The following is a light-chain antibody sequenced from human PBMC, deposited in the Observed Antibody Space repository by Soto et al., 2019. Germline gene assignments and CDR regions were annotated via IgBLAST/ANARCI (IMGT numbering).Light chain of an antibody. CDR3: QQYSSSPPEFT. Sequence: EIVLTQSPGTLSVSPGERVTLSCRASQSVSSNYLAWYQLRPGQAPRLLIFGASYRATGIPDRFSGSGSGTDFTLTISRLEPEDFAVYYCQQYSSSPPEFTFGPGTKVDSK. J-gene: IGKJ3*01. CDR1: QSVSSNY. CDR2: GAS. V-gene: IGKV3-20*01.